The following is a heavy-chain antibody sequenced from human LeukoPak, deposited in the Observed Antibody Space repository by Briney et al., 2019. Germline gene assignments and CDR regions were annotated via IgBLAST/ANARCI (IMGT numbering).Heavy chain of an antibody. J-gene: IGHJ5*02. V-gene: IGHV4-34*01. D-gene: IGHD6-13*01. CDR2: INHSGST. CDR3: ARGLEVYSSSWYVIAYNWFDP. Sequence: SETLSLTCAVYGGSFSGYYWSRIRQPPGKGLEWIGEINHSGSTNYNPSLKSRVTISVDTSKNQFSPKLSSVTAADTAVYYCARGLEVYSSSWYVIAYNWFDPWGQGTLVTVSS. CDR1: GGSFSGYY.